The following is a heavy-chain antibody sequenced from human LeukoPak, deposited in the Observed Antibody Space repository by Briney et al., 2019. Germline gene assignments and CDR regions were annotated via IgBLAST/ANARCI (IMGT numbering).Heavy chain of an antibody. D-gene: IGHD2-2*01. CDR3: AVKIVVVPGPFDY. J-gene: IGHJ4*02. V-gene: IGHV1-69*01. Sequence: SVKVSCKASGSTFSSYAISWVRQAPGQGLEWMGGIIPIFGTANYAQKFQGRVTITADESTSTAYMELSSLRSEDTAVYYCAVKIVVVPGPFDYWGQGTLVTVSS. CDR2: IIPIFGTA. CDR1: GSTFSSYA.